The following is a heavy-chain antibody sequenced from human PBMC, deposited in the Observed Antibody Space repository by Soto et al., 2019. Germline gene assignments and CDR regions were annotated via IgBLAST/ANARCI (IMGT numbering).Heavy chain of an antibody. CDR2: IYYTGIT. CDR1: GGSVSGVDYF. J-gene: IGHJ5*02. V-gene: IGHV4-30-4*01. D-gene: IGHD2-21*01. Sequence: SETLSLTCTVSGGSVSGVDYFWSWIRQSPGEGLEWIGYIYYTGITHLNPSLKSRLTMAVDTSKNEFSLKLTSVSAADTAVYFCAREERKGIISWFDPWGQGTLVTVSS. CDR3: AREERKGIISWFDP.